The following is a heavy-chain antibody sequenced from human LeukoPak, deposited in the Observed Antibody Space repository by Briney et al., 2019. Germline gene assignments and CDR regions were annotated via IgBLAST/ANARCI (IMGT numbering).Heavy chain of an antibody. J-gene: IGHJ4*02. CDR3: AREDQQLPDY. D-gene: IGHD2-2*01. CDR2: INPSSGSI. CDR1: GNTFSSYY. Sequence: ASVKISCKASGNTFSSYYMHWVRQAPGQGLEWMGIINPSSGSISYAQKFQGRVTMTRDRSTSTVYMELSSLRPDDTAVYYCAREDQQLPDYWGQGTLVTVSS. V-gene: IGHV1-46*01.